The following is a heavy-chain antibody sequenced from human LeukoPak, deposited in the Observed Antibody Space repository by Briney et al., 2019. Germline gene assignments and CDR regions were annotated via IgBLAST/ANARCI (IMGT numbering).Heavy chain of an antibody. CDR2: INPNSGGT. J-gene: IGHJ4*02. CDR1: GGTFSSYA. Sequence: ASVKVSCKASGGTFSSYAISWVRQAPGQGLEWMGWINPNSGGTNYAQKFQGWVTMTRDTSISTAYMELSRLRSDDTAVYYCARSLAAAGTFFDYWGQGTLVTVSS. CDR3: ARSLAAAGTFFDY. D-gene: IGHD6-13*01. V-gene: IGHV1-2*04.